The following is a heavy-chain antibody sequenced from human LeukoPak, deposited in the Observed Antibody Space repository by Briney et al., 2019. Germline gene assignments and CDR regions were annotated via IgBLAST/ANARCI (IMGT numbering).Heavy chain of an antibody. CDR3: ANENYFDTSGYIDN. D-gene: IGHD3-22*01. V-gene: IGHV3-30*18. CDR2: ISHDGSNK. J-gene: IGHJ4*02. Sequence: GGSLRLSCAASGFTFSSYAMSWVRQAPGKGLEWVAVISHDGSNKYYADSVKGRFTISRDNSKNTLYLQMNSLRPEDTAAYYCANENYFDTSGYIDNWGQGTLVTVSS. CDR1: GFTFSSYA.